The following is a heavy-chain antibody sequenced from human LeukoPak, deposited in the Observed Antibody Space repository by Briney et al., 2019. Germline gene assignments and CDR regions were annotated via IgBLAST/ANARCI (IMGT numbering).Heavy chain of an antibody. CDR2: VNSDGSST. J-gene: IGHJ6*02. V-gene: IGHV3-74*01. Sequence: GGALRLSCAASGVTFTSYWMHWVRHAPGKGRVWVARVNSDGSSTTYADSVKGRFTISRDNAKNTLYLQINSLTAEDTAVYYCARGRYYGMDVWGQGTTVTVSS. CDR1: GVTFTSYW. CDR3: ARGRYYGMDV.